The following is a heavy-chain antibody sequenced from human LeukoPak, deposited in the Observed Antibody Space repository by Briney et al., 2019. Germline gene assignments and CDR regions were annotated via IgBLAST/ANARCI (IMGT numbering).Heavy chain of an antibody. CDR1: GGSISSYY. CDR3: ARETYSYGSPLDY. J-gene: IGHJ4*02. Sequence: SETLSLTCTVSGGSISSYYWSWIRQPPGKGLEWIGYVYYSGSTNYNPSLKSRLTISVDTSKNQFSLKLSSVTAADTAVYYCARETYSYGSPLDYWGQGTLVTVSS. V-gene: IGHV4-59*01. D-gene: IGHD5-18*01. CDR2: VYYSGST.